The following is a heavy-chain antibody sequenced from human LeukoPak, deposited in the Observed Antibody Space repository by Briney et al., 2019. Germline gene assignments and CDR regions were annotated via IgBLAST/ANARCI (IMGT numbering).Heavy chain of an antibody. CDR1: GYTFTSYG. D-gene: IGHD6-13*01. V-gene: IGHV1-18*01. CDR2: ISAYNGNT. Sequence: ASVKVSCKASGYTFTSYGISWVRQAPGQGLVWMGWISAYNGNTNYAQKLQGRVTMTTDTSTSTAYMELRSLRSDDTAVYYCARDYGSIYYYYGMDVWGQGTTVTVSS. J-gene: IGHJ6*02. CDR3: ARDYGSIYYYYGMDV.